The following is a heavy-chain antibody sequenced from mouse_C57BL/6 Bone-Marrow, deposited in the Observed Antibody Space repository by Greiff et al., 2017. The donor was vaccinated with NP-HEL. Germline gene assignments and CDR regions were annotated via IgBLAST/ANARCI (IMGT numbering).Heavy chain of an antibody. D-gene: IGHD3-2*02. CDR1: GFNFKDDY. CDR2: IDPENGAT. CDR3: TAGGQLRLRWYAMDY. J-gene: IGHJ4*01. Sequence: VQLQQSGAELVRPGASVKLSCTASGFNFKDDYMHWVKQRPEQGLEWIGWIDPENGATEYASTFQGKATLTADTSSNTAYLQLSSLTSEDTAVYYCTAGGQLRLRWYAMDYWGQGTSVTVSS. V-gene: IGHV14-4*01.